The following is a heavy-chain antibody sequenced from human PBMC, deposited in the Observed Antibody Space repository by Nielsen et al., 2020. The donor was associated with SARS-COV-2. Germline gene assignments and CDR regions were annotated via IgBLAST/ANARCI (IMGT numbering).Heavy chain of an antibody. Sequence: GESLKISCAASGFTFSSYAMNWVRQAPGKGLEWVTLISYDGSNKYYADSVKGRFTISRDNSKNTLYLQMNSLRAEDTAVYYCARGLLEMATISFYYYYGMDVWGQGTTVTVSS. J-gene: IGHJ6*02. CDR1: GFTFSSYA. CDR3: ARGLLEMATISFYYYYGMDV. CDR2: ISYDGSNK. D-gene: IGHD5-24*01. V-gene: IGHV3-30*04.